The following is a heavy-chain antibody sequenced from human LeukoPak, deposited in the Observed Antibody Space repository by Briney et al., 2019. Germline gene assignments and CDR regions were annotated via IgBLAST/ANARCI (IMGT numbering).Heavy chain of an antibody. V-gene: IGHV1-18*01. CDR1: GYTFTSYG. CDR2: ISAYNGNT. D-gene: IGHD3-10*01. Sequence: ASVKVSCKASGYTFTSYGISWVRQAPGQGLEGMGWISAYNGNTKYAQKLQGRVTMTTDTSTSTAYMELRSLRSDDTAVYYCARQTGYYGSGSHIDYWGQGTLVTVSS. CDR3: ARQTGYYGSGSHIDY. J-gene: IGHJ4*02.